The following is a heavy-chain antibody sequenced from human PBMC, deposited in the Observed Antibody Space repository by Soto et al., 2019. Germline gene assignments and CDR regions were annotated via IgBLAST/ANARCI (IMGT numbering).Heavy chain of an antibody. V-gene: IGHV3-33*01. CDR1: GFTFSSYG. CDR2: IWYDGSNK. Sequence: GGSLRLSCAASGFTFSSYGMHWVRQAPGKGLEWVAVIWYDGSNKYYADSVKGRFTISRDNSKNTLYLQMNSLRAEDTAVYYCARESPIVVVPAALIGDYYYIVVWGKGTTVTVSS. CDR3: ARESPIVVVPAALIGDYYYIVV. D-gene: IGHD2-2*01. J-gene: IGHJ6*03.